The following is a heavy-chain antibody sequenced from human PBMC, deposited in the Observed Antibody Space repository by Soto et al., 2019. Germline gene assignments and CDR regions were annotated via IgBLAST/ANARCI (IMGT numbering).Heavy chain of an antibody. CDR2: TIHIFETP. CDR3: ARGECVGSTIRAPLDS. Sequence: QVQLVQSGAEVKEPGSSVKVSCKTSGGTFSNYAITWVRQAPGQGLEWMGGTIHIFETPIYAQKFRGRLTITADESTTTAHMELSSLRPEDTAVFYCARGECVGSTIRAPLDSWGQGTLVTVSS. CDR1: GGTFSNYA. J-gene: IGHJ5*01. D-gene: IGHD3-9*01. V-gene: IGHV1-69*01.